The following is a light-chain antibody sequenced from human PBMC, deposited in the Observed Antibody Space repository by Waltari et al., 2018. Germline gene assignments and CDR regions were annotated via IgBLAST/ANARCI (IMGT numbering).Light chain of an antibody. CDR1: SSNIGNNY. Sequence: QSVLTQPPSVSAAPGQRVTISCSGGSSNIGNNYVSWYRQFPGTAPKLLMYENREPPAGIPGRFSGSKSGTSATLDITGLQAGDEADYYCGTWDSSLSGAVFGGGTHLTVL. CDR2: ENR. J-gene: IGLJ7*01. V-gene: IGLV1-51*02. CDR3: GTWDSSLSGAV.